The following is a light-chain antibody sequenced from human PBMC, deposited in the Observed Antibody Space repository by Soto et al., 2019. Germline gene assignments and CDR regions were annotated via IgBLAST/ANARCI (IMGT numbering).Light chain of an antibody. J-gene: IGKJ1*01. Sequence: EIVLTQSPAILSMSPGERATLSCRASQSVSSYFAWYQQKPGQAPRLLSYDASNRATGVPARFSGSGSGTDFTLTISRLEPEDFAVYYCQQRRYWPVTFGQGTKVEIK. CDR3: QQRRYWPVT. CDR1: QSVSSY. CDR2: DAS. V-gene: IGKV3-11*01.